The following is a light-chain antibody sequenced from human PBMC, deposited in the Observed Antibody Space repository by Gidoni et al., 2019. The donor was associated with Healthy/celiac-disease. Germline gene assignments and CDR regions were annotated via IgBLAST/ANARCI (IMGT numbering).Light chain of an antibody. CDR2: DAS. CDR3: QQYNSKSKT. V-gene: IGKV1-5*01. CDR1: QSLSSW. J-gene: IGKJ1*01. Sequence: DIQMTQSPSTLSASVGYRVPITCRASQSLSSWLAWYQQKPGKAPKLLIYDASRLESGVPSRLPGSGSGTEFTLTISSLQPDDFATYYCQQYNSKSKTFGQGTKVEIK.